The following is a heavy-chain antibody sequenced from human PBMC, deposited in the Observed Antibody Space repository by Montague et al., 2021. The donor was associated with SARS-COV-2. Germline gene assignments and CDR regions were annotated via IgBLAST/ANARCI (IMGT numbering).Heavy chain of an antibody. CDR3: ARATSVRGAVNWFDP. J-gene: IGHJ5*02. D-gene: IGHD3-10*01. V-gene: IGHV4-59*11. CDR1: GGSISSHY. Sequence: SETLSLTCAVSGGSISSHYWSFIRQPPGKGLDWIAYINYSGGTNYNPSLKSRVTISVYTSKNNFSLQLRSVTPADTAVYFCARATSVRGAVNWFDPWGQGTLVTVSS. CDR2: INYSGGT.